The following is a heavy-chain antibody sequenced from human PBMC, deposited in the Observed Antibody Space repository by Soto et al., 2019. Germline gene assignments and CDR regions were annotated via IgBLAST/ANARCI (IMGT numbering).Heavy chain of an antibody. V-gene: IGHV4-61*01. CDR1: GGSISSSSYY. Sequence: SETLSLTCTVSGGSISSSSYYWGWIRKPPGKGLEWIGYIYYSGSTNYNPSLKSRVTISVDTSKNQFSLKLSSVTAADTAVYYCAREDCSGGSCYLDYWGQGTLVTVSS. CDR2: IYYSGST. J-gene: IGHJ4*02. D-gene: IGHD2-15*01. CDR3: AREDCSGGSCYLDY.